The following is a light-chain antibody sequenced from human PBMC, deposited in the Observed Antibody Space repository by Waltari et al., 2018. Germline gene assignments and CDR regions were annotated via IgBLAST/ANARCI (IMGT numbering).Light chain of an antibody. CDR3: QQRSDWPLA. J-gene: IGKJ4*01. Sequence: EIVLTQSPATLSLSPWERATLSCRASQSISTYLAWYQQRPGQAPRLLIYDASNRASGIPARFSGSGSGTDFTLTISSLEPEDFSVYYCQQRSDWPLAFGGVTKVEI. V-gene: IGKV3-11*01. CDR2: DAS. CDR1: QSISTY.